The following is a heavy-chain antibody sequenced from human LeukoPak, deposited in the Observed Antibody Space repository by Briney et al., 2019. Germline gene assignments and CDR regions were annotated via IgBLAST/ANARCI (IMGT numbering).Heavy chain of an antibody. V-gene: IGHV4-59*01. Sequence: SQTLSLTCTVSGGSISRDYSSWIRQPPGKGREWIGYIYYSGSPNFNTSLKSRVTISVHTSKNQFSRKLSSVTAADTAVYYCARADSSSWFDWGQRTLVTVSS. CDR3: ARADSSSWFD. CDR1: GGSISRDY. D-gene: IGHD6-13*01. J-gene: IGHJ4*02. CDR2: IYYSGSP.